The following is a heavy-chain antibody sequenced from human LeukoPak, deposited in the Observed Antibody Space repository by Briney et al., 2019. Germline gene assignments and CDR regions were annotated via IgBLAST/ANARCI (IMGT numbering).Heavy chain of an antibody. CDR1: GYTFTSYG. CDR3: ARDRSGSYYDWFDP. V-gene: IGHV1-18*01. J-gene: IGHJ5*02. D-gene: IGHD1-26*01. CDR2: ISAYNGNT. Sequence: ASVKVSCKASGYTFTSYGISWMRQAPGQGLEWMGWISAYNGNTNYAQKLQGRVTMTTDTSTSTAYMELRSLRSDDTAVYYCARDRSGSYYDWFDPWGQGTLVTVSS.